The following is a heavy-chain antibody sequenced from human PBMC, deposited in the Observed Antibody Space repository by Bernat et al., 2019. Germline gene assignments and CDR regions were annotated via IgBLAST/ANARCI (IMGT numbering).Heavy chain of an antibody. V-gene: IGHV3-30-3*01. CDR3: ARGWLDSLGYYYGYWYFDL. Sequence: QVQLVESGGGVVQPGRSLRLSCAASGFTFSSYAMHWVRQAPGKGLEWVAVISYDGSNKYYADSVKGRFTISRDNSKNTLYLQMNSLRAEDTAVYYCARGWLDSLGYYYGYWYFDLWGRGTLVTVSS. CDR1: GFTFSSYA. CDR2: ISYDGSNK. D-gene: IGHD3-22*01. J-gene: IGHJ2*01.